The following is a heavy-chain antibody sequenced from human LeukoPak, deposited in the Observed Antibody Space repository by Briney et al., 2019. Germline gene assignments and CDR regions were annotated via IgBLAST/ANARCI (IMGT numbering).Heavy chain of an antibody. J-gene: IGHJ5*02. D-gene: IGHD2-2*01. CDR2: IKQDGSEK. CDR3: ARSYCSSTSCSPWFDP. Sequence: PGGSLRLSCAASGFTFSSYWMSWVRQAPGKGLEWVANIKQDGSEKYYVDSVKGRFTISRDNAKNSLYLQMNSLRAEDTAVYYCARSYCSSTSCSPWFDPRGQGTLVTVSS. V-gene: IGHV3-7*01. CDR1: GFTFSSYW.